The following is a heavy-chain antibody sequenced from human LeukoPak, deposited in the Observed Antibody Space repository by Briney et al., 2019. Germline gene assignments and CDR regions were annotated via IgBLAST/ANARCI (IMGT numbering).Heavy chain of an antibody. CDR3: ARVLRSSGWPGLFDY. V-gene: IGHV4-30-4*08. CDR2: IYYSGST. CDR1: GGSISSGDYY. J-gene: IGHJ4*02. Sequence: TSQTLSLTCTVSGGSISSGDYYWSWTRQPPGKGLEWIGYIYYSGSTYYNPSLKSRVTISVDTSKNQFSLKLSSVTAADTAVYYCARVLRSSGWPGLFDYWGQGTLVTVSS. D-gene: IGHD6-19*01.